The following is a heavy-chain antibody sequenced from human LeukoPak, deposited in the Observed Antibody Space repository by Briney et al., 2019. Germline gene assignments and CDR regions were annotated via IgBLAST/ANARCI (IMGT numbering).Heavy chain of an antibody. V-gene: IGHV1-2*02. D-gene: IGHD2-21*02. CDR1: GYTFTGYY. CDR2: INPNSGGT. CDR3: ARFVVVTGHTDV. Sequence: ASVKVSCKASGYTFTGYYMHWVRQAPGQGLEWMGWINPNSGGTNYAQKFQGRVTMTRDTSISTAYMELSRLRSDDTAVYYCARFVVVTGHTDVWGKGTTVTVSS. J-gene: IGHJ6*03.